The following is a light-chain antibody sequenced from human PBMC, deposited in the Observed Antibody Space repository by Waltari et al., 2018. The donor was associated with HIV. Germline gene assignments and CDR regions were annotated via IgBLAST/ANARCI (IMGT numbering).Light chain of an antibody. V-gene: IGLV1-51*01. CDR3: GTWDTSLSAWI. Sequence: QSVLTQPPSVSATPGQKVTISCSGSSSNISTNYVSWYQHFPITGPKVLIYDNNKRSLGIPDRFSGAKYGTAATLDIAGLQTGDEAHYYCGTWDTSLSAWIFGTGTKVTVL. J-gene: IGLJ1*01. CDR1: SSNISTNY. CDR2: DNN.